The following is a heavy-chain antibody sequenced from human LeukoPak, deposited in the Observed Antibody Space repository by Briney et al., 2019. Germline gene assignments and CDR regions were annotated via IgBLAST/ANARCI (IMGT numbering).Heavy chain of an antibody. CDR1: GYSFTSYY. Sequence: ALVKVSCKASGYSFTSYYMHWVRRAPGQGLEWMGIINPSAGSTSFAQKFQGRVTMTRDTSTSTVYMELSSLRSEDTAVYYCARDNRGYSYGSFDYWGQGTLVTVSS. CDR3: ARDNRGYSYGSFDY. J-gene: IGHJ4*02. CDR2: INPSAGST. V-gene: IGHV1-46*03. D-gene: IGHD5-18*01.